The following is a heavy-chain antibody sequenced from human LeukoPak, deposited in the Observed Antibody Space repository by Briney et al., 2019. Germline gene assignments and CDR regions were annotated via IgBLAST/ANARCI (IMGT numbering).Heavy chain of an antibody. D-gene: IGHD6-19*01. J-gene: IGHJ4*02. CDR2: ITGSGGST. V-gene: IGHV3-23*01. CDR3: ASFPSSGWYVSGNDF. CDR1: GFTFSNYA. Sequence: GGSLRLSCAASGFTFSNYAMSWVRQAPGKGLEWVSGITGSGGSTNYADSVKGRFTISRGNGKYSLYLQMNSLRAEDTAVYYCASFPSSGWYVSGNDFWGQGTLVTVSS.